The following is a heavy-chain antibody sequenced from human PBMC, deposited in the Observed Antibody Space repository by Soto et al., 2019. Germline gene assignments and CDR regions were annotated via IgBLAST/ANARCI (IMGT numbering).Heavy chain of an antibody. Sequence: PGGSLRLSCAASGFTFSSYAMHWVRQAPGKGLEWVAVISYDGSNKYYADSVKGRFTISRDNSKNTLYLQMNSLRAEDTAVYYCARDRRRGTAMVHPVGMDVWGQGTTVTVSS. CDR1: GFTFSSYA. CDR3: ARDRRRGTAMVHPVGMDV. J-gene: IGHJ6*02. D-gene: IGHD5-18*01. CDR2: ISYDGSNK. V-gene: IGHV3-30-3*01.